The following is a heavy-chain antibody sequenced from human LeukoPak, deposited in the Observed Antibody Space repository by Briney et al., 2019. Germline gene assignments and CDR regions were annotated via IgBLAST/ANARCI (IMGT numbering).Heavy chain of an antibody. D-gene: IGHD1-14*01. Sequence: KPGGSLRLSCTASGLTFSTSGFNRVRHAPGKGLEWVASIGPTGSDRDHADPSKGRFTISRDNATNFLYLQMNSLRDEDTAVYYCATETNGRHYDYWGQGTLLTVSS. CDR3: ATETNGRHYDY. CDR2: IGPTGSDR. V-gene: IGHV3-21*06. CDR1: GLTFSTSG. J-gene: IGHJ4*02.